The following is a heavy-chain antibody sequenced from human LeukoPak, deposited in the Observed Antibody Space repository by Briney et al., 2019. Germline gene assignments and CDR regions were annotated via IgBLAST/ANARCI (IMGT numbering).Heavy chain of an antibody. V-gene: IGHV3-66*02. CDR1: GFTFSSYS. CDR2: IYSGGSR. CDR3: ARDLAFDI. J-gene: IGHJ3*02. Sequence: PPGGSLRLSCAASGFTFSSYSMNWVRQAPGKGLEWVSVIYSGGSRYYADSVKGRFTISRDNSKNTLYLQMNSLRAEDTAVYYCARDLAFDIWGQGTMVTVSS.